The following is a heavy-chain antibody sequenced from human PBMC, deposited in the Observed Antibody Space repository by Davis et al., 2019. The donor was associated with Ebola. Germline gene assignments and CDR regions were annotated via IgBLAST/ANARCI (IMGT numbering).Heavy chain of an antibody. D-gene: IGHD3-10*01. CDR1: GGSISSTNW. CDR2: IYHSGST. Sequence: MPSETLSLTCAVSGGSISSTNWWSWVRQPPGKGPEWIGEIYHSGSTNYNPSLKSRVTISVDKSKNQFSLKMSSVTAADTAVYYCARAWTYYYGSGSPFDYWGQGTLVTVSS. J-gene: IGHJ4*02. V-gene: IGHV4-4*02. CDR3: ARAWTYYYGSGSPFDY.